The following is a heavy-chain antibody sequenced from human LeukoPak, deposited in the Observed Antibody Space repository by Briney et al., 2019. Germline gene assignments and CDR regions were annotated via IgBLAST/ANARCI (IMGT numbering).Heavy chain of an antibody. CDR3: ARRPDYGGTPTFDY. CDR2: ISSDGNNK. D-gene: IGHD4-23*01. Sequence: GGSLRLSCASSGFTFNNYAIHWVRQAPGKGLEWVAVISSDGNNKYYTASVKGRFIISRDNSKNTLYLQMNSLRTEDTAVYYCARRPDYGGTPTFDYWGEGTLVTVSS. CDR1: GFTFNNYA. J-gene: IGHJ4*02. V-gene: IGHV3-30-3*01.